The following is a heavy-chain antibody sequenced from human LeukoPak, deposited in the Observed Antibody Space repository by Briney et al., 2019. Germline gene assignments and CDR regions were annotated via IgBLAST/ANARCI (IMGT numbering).Heavy chain of an antibody. V-gene: IGHV1-8*01. J-gene: IGHJ4*02. Sequence: ASVKVSCKASGYTFTSYDINWVRQATGQGLGWMGWMNPNSGNTGYAQKFQGRVTMTRNTSISTAYMELSSLRSEDTAVYYCARGRKRWSSGSREYYFDYWGQGTLVTVSS. CDR2: MNPNSGNT. CDR1: GYTFTSYD. D-gene: IGHD3-10*01. CDR3: ARGRKRWSSGSREYYFDY.